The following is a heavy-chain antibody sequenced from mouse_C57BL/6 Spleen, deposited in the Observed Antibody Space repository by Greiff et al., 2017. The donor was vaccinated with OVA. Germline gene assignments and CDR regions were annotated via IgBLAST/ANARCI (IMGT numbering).Heavy chain of an antibody. D-gene: IGHD1-1*01. J-gene: IGHJ2*01. V-gene: IGHV1-54*01. Sequence: VQLQQSGAELVRPGTSVKVSCKASGYAFTNYLIEWVKQRPGQGLEWIGVINPGSGGTTYNEKFKGKATLTADKSSSTAYMQLSSLTSEDSAVYFCARGGYGSSYDYWGQGTTLTVSS. CDR2: INPGSGGT. CDR3: ARGGYGSSYDY. CDR1: GYAFTNYL.